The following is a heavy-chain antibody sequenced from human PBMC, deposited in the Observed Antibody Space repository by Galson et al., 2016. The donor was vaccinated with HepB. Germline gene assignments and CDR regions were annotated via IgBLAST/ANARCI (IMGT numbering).Heavy chain of an antibody. V-gene: IGHV5-10-1*01. Sequence: QSGAEVKKPGESLRISCKGSGYNFTKYWISWVRQMPGKGLEWMGRIDPSDSESNYSPSFQGHVTISVDKSITTANLQWVSLRASDTAMYYCAKTNGDPGRWLHWGQGTLVTVSS. CDR2: IDPSDSES. CDR3: AKTNGDPGRWLH. CDR1: GYNFTKYW. D-gene: IGHD4-17*01. J-gene: IGHJ4*02.